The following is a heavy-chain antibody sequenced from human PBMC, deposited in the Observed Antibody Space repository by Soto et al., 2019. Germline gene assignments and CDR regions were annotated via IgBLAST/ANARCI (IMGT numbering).Heavy chain of an antibody. J-gene: IGHJ4*02. Sequence: QSGGSLRLSCAASGFTFSTYAMNWVRQAPGKGLEWVSGIGASGGSTYYSDSLKGRFTISRDNSRNTVFLQMKSLRAEDTAVYYCAKSLWVGATTEGIDYWGQGTLVTVSS. CDR1: GFTFSTYA. V-gene: IGHV3-23*01. CDR3: AKSLWVGATTEGIDY. CDR2: IGASGGST. D-gene: IGHD1-26*01.